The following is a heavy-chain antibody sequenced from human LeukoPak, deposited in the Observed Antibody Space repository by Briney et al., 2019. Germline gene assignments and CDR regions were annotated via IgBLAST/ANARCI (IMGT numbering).Heavy chain of an antibody. CDR1: GFTFSGSA. Sequence: PRGSLRLSCAASGFTFSGSAMHWVRQASGKGLEWVGRIRSKANSYATAYAASVKGRFTISRDDSKNTAYLQMNSLKTEDTAVYYCTNAEANDAYYYYMDVWGKGTTVTVSS. J-gene: IGHJ6*03. CDR2: IRSKANSYAT. CDR3: TNAEANDAYYYYMDV. V-gene: IGHV3-73*01. D-gene: IGHD1-1*01.